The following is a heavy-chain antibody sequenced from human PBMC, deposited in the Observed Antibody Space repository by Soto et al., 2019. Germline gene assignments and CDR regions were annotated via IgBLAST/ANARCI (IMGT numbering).Heavy chain of an antibody. CDR3: ARSRYGYYDFWSGYYYFDY. CDR1: GGTFSSYA. CDR2: FIPMSGTA. J-gene: IGHJ4*02. V-gene: IGHV1-69*13. D-gene: IGHD3-3*01. Sequence: SVKVSCKASGGTFSSYAISWVRQAPGQGLEWMGGFIPMSGTANYAQNFQGRVTMTADESANTAYMELSSLRSEDTAVYYCARSRYGYYDFWSGYYYFDYWGQGTLVTVSS.